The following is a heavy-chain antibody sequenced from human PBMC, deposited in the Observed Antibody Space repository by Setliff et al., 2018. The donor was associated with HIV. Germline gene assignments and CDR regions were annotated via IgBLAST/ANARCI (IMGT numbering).Heavy chain of an antibody. CDR2: INAGNGDR. CDR3: ARVGNNRLQFFDH. Sequence: ASVKVSCKTSGYTFKSYDINWVRQAPGQRPEWMARINAGNGDREYSPKFQGRVTITADTSASTMYMELSSLRSEDTAVYYCARVGNNRLQFFDHWGQGTLVTAPQ. J-gene: IGHJ4*02. CDR1: GYTFKSYD. D-gene: IGHD5-12*01. V-gene: IGHV1-3*01.